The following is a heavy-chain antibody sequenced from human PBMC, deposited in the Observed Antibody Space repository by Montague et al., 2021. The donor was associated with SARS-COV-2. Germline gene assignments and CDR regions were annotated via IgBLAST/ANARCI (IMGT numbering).Heavy chain of an antibody. V-gene: IGHV4-34*01. D-gene: IGHD6-13*01. J-gene: IGHJ6*02. Sequence: SETLSLTCAVYGGSFSGYYWSWIRQPPGKGLEWIGEINHSGSTNYNPSLKSRVTISVDTSKNQFSLKLSSVTAADTAVYYCARGPHSSSWHYYYYYGMDVWCQGTTVTVSS. CDR1: GGSFSGYY. CDR3: ARGPHSSSWHYYYYYGMDV. CDR2: INHSGST.